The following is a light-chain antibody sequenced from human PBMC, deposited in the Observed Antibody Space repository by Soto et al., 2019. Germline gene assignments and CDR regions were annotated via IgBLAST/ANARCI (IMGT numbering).Light chain of an antibody. Sequence: EVVLTQSPGTLSLSPGERATLSCRASQSINNNFLAWYQQKPGQAPRLLIYGASSRATGIPDRFTGSGCGTDFTLTISRLQPEDFAVYYCQQYGISPGFTFGPGTKVDIK. CDR1: QSINNNF. V-gene: IGKV3-20*01. CDR2: GAS. J-gene: IGKJ3*01. CDR3: QQYGISPGFT.